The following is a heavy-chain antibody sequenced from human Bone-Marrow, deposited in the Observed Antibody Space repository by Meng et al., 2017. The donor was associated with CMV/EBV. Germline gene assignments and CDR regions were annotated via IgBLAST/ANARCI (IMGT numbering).Heavy chain of an antibody. Sequence: GESLKISCAASGFTFSSYAMSWVRQAPGKGLEWVSAISGSGGSTYYADSVKGRFTISRDKSKNTLYLQMNSLRAEDTAVYYCAKDRKISIAARPAVFYCDYWGQGTLVTVSS. J-gene: IGHJ4*02. V-gene: IGHV3-23*01. CDR2: ISGSGGST. CDR3: AKDRKISIAARPAVFYCDY. CDR1: GFTFSSYA. D-gene: IGHD6-6*01.